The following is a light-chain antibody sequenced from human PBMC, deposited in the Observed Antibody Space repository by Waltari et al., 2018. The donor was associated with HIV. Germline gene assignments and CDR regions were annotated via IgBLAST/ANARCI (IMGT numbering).Light chain of an antibody. Sequence: QSVLTQPPSASGTPGQRVTISCSGGSSNIGANIVNWYQLLPGRAPRLLLYATSQRPSGVPDRFSGSKSGTSASLAISGLQSEDEGDYYCATWDNGLNGRHVFGTGTQVTV. CDR1: SSNIGANI. CDR2: ATS. J-gene: IGLJ1*01. V-gene: IGLV1-44*01. CDR3: ATWDNGLNGRHV.